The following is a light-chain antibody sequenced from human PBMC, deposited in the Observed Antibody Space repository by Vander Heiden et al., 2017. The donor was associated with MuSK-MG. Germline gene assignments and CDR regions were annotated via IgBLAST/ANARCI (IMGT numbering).Light chain of an antibody. CDR1: PGIGTY. V-gene: IGKV3D-15*01. CDR3: QECDNWPPII. CDR2: GSS. Sequence: IVMTQSPATLSVSPGERATLSCMACPGIGTYLAWHQQNPGQAPRLLTFGSSTRATGIPVRFSGSGSGTECTLTISSLKSEDFAVYACQECDNWPPIICGQGTRLEIK. J-gene: IGKJ5*01.